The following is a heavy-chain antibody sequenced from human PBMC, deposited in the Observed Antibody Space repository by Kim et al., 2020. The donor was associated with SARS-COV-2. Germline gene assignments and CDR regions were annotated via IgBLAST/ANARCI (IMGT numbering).Heavy chain of an antibody. V-gene: IGHV1-8*02. CDR2: VNPNSGNT. CDR3: ASGPSGWYDY. D-gene: IGHD6-19*01. Sequence: SVKVSCKASGYSFTSYDINWVRHATGQGLEWMGWVNPNSGNTGYAQKFQGRVTMTRNTATSTAYMELSSLRSEDTAVYYCASGPSGWYDYWGQGTLVTVSS. J-gene: IGHJ4*02. CDR1: GYSFTSYD.